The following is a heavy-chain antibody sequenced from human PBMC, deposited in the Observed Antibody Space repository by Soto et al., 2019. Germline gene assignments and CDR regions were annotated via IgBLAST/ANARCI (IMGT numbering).Heavy chain of an antibody. Sequence: QVQLVQSGAEVKKPGSSVKVSCKASGGTFSSYAISWVRQAPGQGLEWMGGIIPIFGTANYAQNFQGRVTITADESPSTAYMELSSMRSEDTSVYYCARDLRAAGRPGMDVWGQGTTVTVSS. CDR3: ARDLRAAGRPGMDV. V-gene: IGHV1-69*01. CDR2: IIPIFGTA. CDR1: GGTFSSYA. J-gene: IGHJ6*02. D-gene: IGHD6-13*01.